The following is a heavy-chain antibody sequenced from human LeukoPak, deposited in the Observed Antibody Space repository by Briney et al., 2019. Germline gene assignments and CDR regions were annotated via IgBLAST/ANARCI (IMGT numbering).Heavy chain of an antibody. Sequence: SETLSLTCTVSGGSISSSSYYWGWIRQPPGKGLEWIGSIYYSGSTYYNPSLKSRVTISVDTSKNQFSLKLSSVTAADTAVYYCARDCGEGWEMVVAATGAFDIWGQGTMVTVSS. D-gene: IGHD2-15*01. CDR1: GGSISSSSYY. J-gene: IGHJ3*02. CDR2: IYYSGST. V-gene: IGHV4-39*07. CDR3: ARDCGEGWEMVVAATGAFDI.